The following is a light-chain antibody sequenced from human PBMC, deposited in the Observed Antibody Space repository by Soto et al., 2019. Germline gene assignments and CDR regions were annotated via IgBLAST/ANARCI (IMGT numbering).Light chain of an antibody. V-gene: IGKV3-11*01. CDR3: QQRSAWPRT. CDR1: QSISSY. Sequence: VVLTQSPATLSLSPGERATLSCRASQSISSYLAWYQQRPGQAPRLLISDASNRATGIPARFRGSGSGTDFTLTIRGLEPEDFAVYYCQQRSAWPRTFGQGTRVEIK. CDR2: DAS. J-gene: IGKJ2*01.